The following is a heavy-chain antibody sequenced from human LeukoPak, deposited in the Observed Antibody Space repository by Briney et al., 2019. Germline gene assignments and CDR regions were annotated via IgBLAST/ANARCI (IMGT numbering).Heavy chain of an antibody. J-gene: IGHJ4*02. D-gene: IGHD1-1*01. Sequence: QPGGSLRLSCAASGFTFSSQWMSWVRQAPGKGLEWVSTASYYVGKQYHVNSVRGRFTVYRDNSRNTVSLQMSSLRIEDTGIYYCAKAGIGADGAGFLCEYWGQGTLVTVSS. V-gene: IGHV3-23*01. CDR1: GFTFSSQW. CDR3: AKAGIGADGAGFLCEY. CDR2: ASYYVGKQ.